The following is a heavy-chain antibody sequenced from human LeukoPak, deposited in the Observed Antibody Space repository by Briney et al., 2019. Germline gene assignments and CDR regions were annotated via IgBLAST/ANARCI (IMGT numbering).Heavy chain of an antibody. Sequence: SETLSLTCTVSGASITSASYYWIWIRQPAGKRLEWIGRIYDSGSTNYNPSLKSRVTMSVDTSKNQFSLKLSSVTAADTAIYYCARSTRSSSSSVDHWGQGTLVTVSS. CDR1: GASITSASYY. J-gene: IGHJ4*02. CDR3: ARSTRSSSSSVDH. CDR2: IYDSGST. V-gene: IGHV4-61*02. D-gene: IGHD6-6*01.